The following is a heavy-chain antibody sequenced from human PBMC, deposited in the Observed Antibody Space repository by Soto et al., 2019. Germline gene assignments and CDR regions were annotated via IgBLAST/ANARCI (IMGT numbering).Heavy chain of an antibody. Sequence: GASVKVSCKTSGYSFTSYFIHWVRQAPGQGLEWMGIINPSGGSTNYAQKLQGRVSMTRDGSTSTVHMELSSLRSDDTAMYYCAREYGNYDSSGYYAYWGQGTLVTVSS. J-gene: IGHJ4*02. D-gene: IGHD3-22*01. V-gene: IGHV1-46*01. CDR1: GYSFTSYF. CDR2: INPSGGST. CDR3: AREYGNYDSSGYYAY.